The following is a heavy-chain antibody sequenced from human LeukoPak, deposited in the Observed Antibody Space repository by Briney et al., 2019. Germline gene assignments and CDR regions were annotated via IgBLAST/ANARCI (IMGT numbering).Heavy chain of an antibody. D-gene: IGHD3-10*02. CDR2: ISSSGSTI. Sequence: GGSLRLSCAASGFTFSSYEMNWVRQAPGKGVEGVSYISSSGSTIYYADSGKGRFTISRDNAKNSLYLQMNSLRAEDTAVYYCAELGITMIGGVWGKGTTVTISS. CDR1: GFTFSSYE. V-gene: IGHV3-48*03. CDR3: AELGITMIGGV. J-gene: IGHJ6*04.